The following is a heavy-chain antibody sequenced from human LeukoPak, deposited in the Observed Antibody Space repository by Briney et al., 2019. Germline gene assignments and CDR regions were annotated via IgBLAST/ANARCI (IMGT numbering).Heavy chain of an antibody. Sequence: SVKVSCKASGGTFSSYAISWVRQAPGQGLEWMGGIIPIFGTANYAQKFQGRVTITADESTSTAYMELSSLRSEDTAVYYCARELGQWLVLSLFDYWGQGTLVTVSS. CDR2: IIPIFGTA. CDR3: ARELGQWLVLSLFDY. CDR1: GGTFSSYA. D-gene: IGHD6-19*01. V-gene: IGHV1-69*13. J-gene: IGHJ4*02.